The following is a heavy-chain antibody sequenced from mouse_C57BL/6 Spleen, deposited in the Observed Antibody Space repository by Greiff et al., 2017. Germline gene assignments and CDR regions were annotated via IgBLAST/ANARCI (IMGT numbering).Heavy chain of an antibody. CDR2: IYPRSGNT. CDR3: AREEDDGYSYYFDY. D-gene: IGHD2-3*01. CDR1: GYTFTSYG. J-gene: IGHJ2*01. Sequence: QVQLQQSGAELARPGASVKLSCKASGYTFTSYGISWVKQRTGQGLEWSGEIYPRSGNTYYNEKFKGKATLTADKSSSTAYMEIRSLTSEDSAVYFCAREEDDGYSYYFDYWGQGTTLTVSS. V-gene: IGHV1-81*01.